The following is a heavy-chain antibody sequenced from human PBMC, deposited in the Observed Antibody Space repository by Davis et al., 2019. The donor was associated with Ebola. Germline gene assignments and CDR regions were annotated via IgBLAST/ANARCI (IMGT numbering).Heavy chain of an antibody. V-gene: IGHV4-31*03. J-gene: IGHJ6*03. CDR2: IYYSGST. D-gene: IGHD3-22*01. Sequence: PSETLSLTCTVSGGSISRGGSYWTWIRQHPGKGLEWIGYIYYSGSTYYKPSLKSRVTISLATSKNQFSLNLYSVTAADTAVYYCARDLRYDSSDYDYNFYMDVWGKGTTITVSS. CDR3: ARDLRYDSSDYDYNFYMDV. CDR1: GGSISRGGSY.